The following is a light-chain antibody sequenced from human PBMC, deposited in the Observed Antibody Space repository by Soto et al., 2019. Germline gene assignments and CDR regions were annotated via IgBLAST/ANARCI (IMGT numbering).Light chain of an antibody. V-gene: IGKV3-20*01. CDR1: QSVSSTY. Sequence: EIVLKQSPGTLSLSPGERATLSCRASQSVSSTYLAWYQQKPGQAPRLLIYGASSRATGTPDRFSGSGSGTDFTLTISRLEPEDFAVYYCQQYVSSPLTFGGGTKVEIK. J-gene: IGKJ4*01. CDR2: GAS. CDR3: QQYVSSPLT.